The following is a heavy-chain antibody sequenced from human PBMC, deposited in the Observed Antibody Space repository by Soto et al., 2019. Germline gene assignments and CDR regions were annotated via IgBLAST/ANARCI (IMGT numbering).Heavy chain of an antibody. CDR2: IIPILGIA. CDR3: ARGGPRSAFDI. V-gene: IGHV1-69*02. Sequence: ASVKVSCKASGGTFSSYTISWVRQAPGQGLEWMGRIIPILGIANYAQKIQGRVTITADKSTSTAYMELSSLRSEDTAVYYCARGGPRSAFDIWGQGTMVTVSS. J-gene: IGHJ3*02. CDR1: GGTFSSYT.